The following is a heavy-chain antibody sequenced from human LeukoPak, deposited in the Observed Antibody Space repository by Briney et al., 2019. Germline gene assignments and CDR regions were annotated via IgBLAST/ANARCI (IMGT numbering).Heavy chain of an antibody. CDR3: ARLYYSAMDV. CDR1: GFTVSTNY. J-gene: IGHJ6*02. CDR2: MYSGGST. Sequence: PGGSLTLSCAASGFTVSTNYMIWVRQAPGKGLEWVSVMYSGGSTYYSDSVKGRCTISRDNSKNTLLLQMNSLRAEDTAVYYCARLYYSAMDVWGQGTTVTVSS. V-gene: IGHV3-66*04.